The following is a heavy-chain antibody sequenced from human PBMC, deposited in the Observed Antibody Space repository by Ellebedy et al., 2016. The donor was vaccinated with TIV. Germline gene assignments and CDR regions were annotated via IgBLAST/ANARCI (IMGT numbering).Heavy chain of an antibody. CDR2: VWNDGNNK. D-gene: IGHD1-14*01. CDR1: GFTFNHNG. J-gene: IGHJ4*02. CDR3: AGIESDSHHFDY. Sequence: GGSLRLSCAASGFTFNHNGMHWVRQAPGKGLEWVAVVWNDGNNKYYADSVRGRFTISRDTSKNTFHLQMNSLRAEDTAVYYCAGIESDSHHFDYWGQGTLVTVSS. V-gene: IGHV3-33*08.